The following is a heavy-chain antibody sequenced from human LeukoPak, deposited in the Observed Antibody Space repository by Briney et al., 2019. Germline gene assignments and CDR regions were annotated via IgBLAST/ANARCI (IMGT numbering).Heavy chain of an antibody. CDR2: IKEDGSEK. CDR1: GFTFSDYA. V-gene: IGHV3-7*01. D-gene: IGHD2-2*02. Sequence: GGSLRLSCAASGFTFSDYAMSWVRQAPGKGLEWVANIKEDGSEKYYVDSVKGRFTISRDNAKNSLYLQMNSLRAEDTAVYYCARDDVYPNPWGQGTLVTVSS. CDR3: ARDDVYPNP. J-gene: IGHJ5*02.